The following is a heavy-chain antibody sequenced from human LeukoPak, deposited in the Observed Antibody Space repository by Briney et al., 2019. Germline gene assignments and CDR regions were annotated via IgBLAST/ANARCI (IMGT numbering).Heavy chain of an antibody. D-gene: IGHD3-10*01. Sequence: GGSLRLFCAASGFTFSSHWMTWVRQAPGKGLEWVANIKQDGSEKYYVDSVKGRFTISRDNAKNSLYLQMNSLRAEDTAVYYCARSRFNAFDIWGQGTMVTVSS. V-gene: IGHV3-7*04. CDR3: ARSRFNAFDI. CDR1: GFTFSSHW. CDR2: IKQDGSEK. J-gene: IGHJ3*02.